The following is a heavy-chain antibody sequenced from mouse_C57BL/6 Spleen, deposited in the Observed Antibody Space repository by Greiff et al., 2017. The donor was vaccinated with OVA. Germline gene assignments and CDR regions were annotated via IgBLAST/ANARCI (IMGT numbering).Heavy chain of an antibody. CDR2: INPSTGGT. D-gene: IGHD2-12*01. CDR1: GYSFTGYY. J-gene: IGHJ2*01. CDR3: ARGSYDGDDFDD. V-gene: IGHV1-42*01. Sequence: EVKLVESGPELVKPGASVKISCKASGYSFTGYYMNWVKQSPEKSLEWIGEINPSTGGTTYNQKFKAKATLTVDKSSSTAYMQLKSLTSEDSAVYYCARGSYDGDDFDDWGQGTTLTVSA.